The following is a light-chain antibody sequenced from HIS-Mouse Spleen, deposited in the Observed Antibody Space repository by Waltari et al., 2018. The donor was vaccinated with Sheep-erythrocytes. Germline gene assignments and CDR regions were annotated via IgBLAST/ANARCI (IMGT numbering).Light chain of an antibody. Sequence: NFMLTQPHSVSESPGKTVTISCTGSSGSIASNYVQLYQQRPGSAPTTVIYEDNQRPSGVPDRFSGSIDSSSNSASLTISGLKTEDEADYYCQSYDSSNHVVFGGGTKLTVL. V-gene: IGLV6-57*02. CDR3: QSYDSSNHVV. CDR1: SGSIASNY. J-gene: IGLJ2*01. CDR2: EDN.